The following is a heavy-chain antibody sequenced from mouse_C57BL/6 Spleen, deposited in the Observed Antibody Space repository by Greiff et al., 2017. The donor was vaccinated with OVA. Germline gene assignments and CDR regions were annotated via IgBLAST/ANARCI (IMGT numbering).Heavy chain of an antibody. CDR2: IRNKANGYTT. Sequence: EVKLVESGGGLVQPGGSLSLSCAASGFTFTDYYMSWVRQPPGKALEWLGFIRNKANGYTTEYSASVKGRITISRDNSQSNLYLQMNALRAEDSATYYCARYINGGRGYLDYWGQGTTLTVSS. V-gene: IGHV7-3*01. J-gene: IGHJ2*01. CDR1: GFTFTDYY. D-gene: IGHD3-3*01. CDR3: ARYINGGRGYLDY.